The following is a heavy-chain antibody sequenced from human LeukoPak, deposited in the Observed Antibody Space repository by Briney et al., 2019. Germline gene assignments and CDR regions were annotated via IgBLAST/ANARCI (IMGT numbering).Heavy chain of an antibody. CDR2: ISGSGGST. Sequence: GGSLRLSCAASGFTFSSYAMSWVRQAPGKGLEWVSAISGSGGSTYYADSVKGRFTISRDNFKNTLYLQMNSLRAEDTAVYYCAKEPRPNIVGATTFDPWGQGTLVTVSS. CDR3: AKEPRPNIVGATTFDP. D-gene: IGHD1-26*01. J-gene: IGHJ5*02. V-gene: IGHV3-23*01. CDR1: GFTFSSYA.